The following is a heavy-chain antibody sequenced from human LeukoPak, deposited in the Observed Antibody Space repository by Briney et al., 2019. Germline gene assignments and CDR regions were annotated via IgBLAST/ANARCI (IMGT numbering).Heavy chain of an antibody. Sequence: PGGSLRLSCAASGFTFSTHSMVWVRQAPGKGLECVSYISSSSSTIHYADSVKGRFTISRDNAENSVYLQMNSLRAEDTAVYYCLRVETYAYYDSWGQGTLVTVSS. CDR1: GFTFSTHS. V-gene: IGHV3-48*01. J-gene: IGHJ4*02. CDR3: LRVETYAYYDS. CDR2: ISSSSSTI. D-gene: IGHD4-23*01.